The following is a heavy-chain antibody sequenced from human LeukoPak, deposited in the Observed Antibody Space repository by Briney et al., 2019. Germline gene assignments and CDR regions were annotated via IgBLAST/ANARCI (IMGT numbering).Heavy chain of an antibody. Sequence: GGSLRLSCAASEFTFSDYYMTWIRQPPGKGLEWISYISSSTSSVYYADSVKGRFTISRDNAKNSLYLQMNSLRVEDTAIYYCAKYSGDYFGDYWGQGNLVTVSS. CDR1: EFTFSDYY. CDR3: AKYSGDYFGDY. V-gene: IGHV3-11*04. CDR2: ISSSTSSV. J-gene: IGHJ4*02. D-gene: IGHD1-26*01.